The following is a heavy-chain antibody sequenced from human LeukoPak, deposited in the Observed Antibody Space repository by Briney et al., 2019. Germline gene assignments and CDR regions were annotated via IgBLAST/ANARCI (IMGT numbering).Heavy chain of an antibody. CDR1: GGSFSGYY. CDR3: ARSPGGSMSYWFDP. Sequence: LETLSLTCAVYGGSFSGYYWSWIRQPPGKGLEWIGEINHSGSTNYNPSLKSRVTISVDTSKNQFSLKLSSVTAADTAVYYCARSPGGSMSYWFDPWGQGTLVTVSS. D-gene: IGHD3-16*01. J-gene: IGHJ5*02. V-gene: IGHV4-34*01. CDR2: INHSGST.